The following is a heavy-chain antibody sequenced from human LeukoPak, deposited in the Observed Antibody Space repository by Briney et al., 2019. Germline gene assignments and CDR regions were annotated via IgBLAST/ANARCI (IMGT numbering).Heavy chain of an antibody. J-gene: IGHJ5*02. CDR1: GGSIRSSYYY. D-gene: IGHD1-20*01. V-gene: IGHV4-39*07. CDR2: IYYSGST. Sequence: SETLSLTCTVSGGSIRSSYYYWGWIRQPPGKGLEWIGYIYYSGSTYYNPSLKSRVTISVDTSKNQFSLKLSSVTAADTAVYYCAREAITGTNHFNWFDPWGQGTLVTVSS. CDR3: AREAITGTNHFNWFDP.